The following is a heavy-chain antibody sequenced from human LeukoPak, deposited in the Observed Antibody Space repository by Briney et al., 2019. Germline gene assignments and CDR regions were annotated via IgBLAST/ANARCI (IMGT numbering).Heavy chain of an antibody. CDR3: ARDSHCGGDCYSDY. Sequence: SVKVSCKASGGTFSSYAISWVRQAPGQGLEWMGRIIPILGIANYAQKFQGRVTITADKSTSTAYMELSSLRSEDTAVYYCARDSHCGGDCYSDYWGQGTLVTVSS. V-gene: IGHV1-69*04. D-gene: IGHD2-21*02. CDR1: GGTFSSYA. J-gene: IGHJ4*02. CDR2: IIPILGIA.